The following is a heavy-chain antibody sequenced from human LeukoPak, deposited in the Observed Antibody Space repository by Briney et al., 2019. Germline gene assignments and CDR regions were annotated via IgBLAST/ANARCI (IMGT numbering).Heavy chain of an antibody. CDR2: IYHSGSA. CDR3: ARVRLWFGDHLDDY. Sequence: GTLSHALPVSGDSIRSPNWWSWVRPPPGKGLQWIGEIYHSGSASYNPSLKSRVTIAVDMSRNQFSLKLTSVTAADTAVYYCARVRLWFGDHLDDYWGQGTLVTVSS. V-gene: IGHV4-4*02. D-gene: IGHD3-10*01. J-gene: IGHJ4*02. CDR1: GDSIRSPNW.